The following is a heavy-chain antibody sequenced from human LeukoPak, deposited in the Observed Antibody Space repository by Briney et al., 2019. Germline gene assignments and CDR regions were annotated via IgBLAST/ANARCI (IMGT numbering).Heavy chain of an antibody. J-gene: IGHJ4*02. CDR2: IYYSGST. CDR1: GGSISSYY. D-gene: IGHD5-18*01. V-gene: IGHV4-59*08. CDR3: ARQADTAMITGGFYFDY. Sequence: SETLSLTCTVSGGSISSYYWSWIRQPPGKGLEWIGYIYYSGSTNYNPSLRSRVTISVDTSENQFSLRLSSVTAADTAVYYCARQADTAMITGGFYFDYWGQGTLVTVSS.